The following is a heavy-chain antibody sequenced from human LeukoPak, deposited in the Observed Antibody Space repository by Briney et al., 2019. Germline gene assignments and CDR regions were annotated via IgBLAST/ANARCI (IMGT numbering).Heavy chain of an antibody. D-gene: IGHD5-18*01. J-gene: IGHJ3*02. V-gene: IGHV1-2*02. CDR3: ARVSILGEGYSYGRSTDAFDI. Sequence: ASLKVSCKASGYTFTGYFIHWVRQAPGQGLEWMGWINPNSGGTNSAQKFQGRVTMTRDTSISTAYMELSRLRSDDTAVYYCARVSILGEGYSYGRSTDAFDIWGQGTMVTVSS. CDR1: GYTFTGYF. CDR2: INPNSGGT.